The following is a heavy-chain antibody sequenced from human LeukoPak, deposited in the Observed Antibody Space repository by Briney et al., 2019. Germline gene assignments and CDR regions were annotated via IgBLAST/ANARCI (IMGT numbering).Heavy chain of an antibody. V-gene: IGHV4-4*07. CDR2: IYITGST. CDR3: ARDRGYPLGAFDI. J-gene: IGHJ3*02. Sequence: PSETLSLTCTVSGGSISNYYWSWIRQPAGKGLEWIGRIYITGSTNYSPSLKSRVTMSVDTSQNQFSLKLRSVTAADTAVYYCARDRGYPLGAFDIWGQGTMVTVSS. D-gene: IGHD5-12*01. CDR1: GGSISNYY.